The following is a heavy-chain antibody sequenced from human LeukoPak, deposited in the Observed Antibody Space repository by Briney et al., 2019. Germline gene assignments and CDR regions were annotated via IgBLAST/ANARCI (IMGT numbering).Heavy chain of an antibody. CDR3: AREMVEVGASN. CDR2: INSDGSST. J-gene: IGHJ4*02. V-gene: IGHV3-74*01. CDR1: GFTFSSYW. D-gene: IGHD1-26*01. Sequence: GGSLRLSCAASGFTFSSYWMHWVRQAPGKGLVRVSRINSDGSSTSYADSVKGRFTISRDNAKNTLYLQMNSLRAEDTAVYYCAREMVEVGASNWGQGTLVTVSS.